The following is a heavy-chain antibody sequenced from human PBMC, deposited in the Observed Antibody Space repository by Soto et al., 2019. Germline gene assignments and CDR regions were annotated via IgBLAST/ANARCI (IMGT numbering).Heavy chain of an antibody. J-gene: IGHJ5*02. Sequence: QVQLVQSGAEVKKPGASVKVSCKASGYTFTSYGISWVRQAPGQGLEWMGWISAYNGNTNYAQKLQGRVTMTTDTTTRTAYMELRSMRSDDTAVYYCARDLYPQNWNPSYNWFDPWGQGTLVPVSS. CDR3: ARDLYPQNWNPSYNWFDP. CDR1: GYTFTSYG. CDR2: ISAYNGNT. V-gene: IGHV1-18*01. D-gene: IGHD1-1*01.